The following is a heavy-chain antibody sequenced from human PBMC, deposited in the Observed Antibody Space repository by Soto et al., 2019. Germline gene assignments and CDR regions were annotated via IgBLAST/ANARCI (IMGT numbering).Heavy chain of an antibody. V-gene: IGHV3-23*01. Sequence: EVQLLESGGGLVQPGGSMRLSCAASGFTFSNYAMSWVRQAPGKGLEWVSAISGSGGSTYYADAVKGRFASSRDNSKNTLYLHMNTLRAEVTAVYYCASQYSSGWKFCDYWGQGTLVTVSS. D-gene: IGHD6-19*01. J-gene: IGHJ4*02. CDR1: GFTFSNYA. CDR2: ISGSGGST. CDR3: ASQYSSGWKFCDY.